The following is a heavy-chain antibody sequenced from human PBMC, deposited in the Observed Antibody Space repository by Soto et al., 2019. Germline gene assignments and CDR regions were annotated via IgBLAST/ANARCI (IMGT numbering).Heavy chain of an antibody. D-gene: IGHD3-22*01. V-gene: IGHV3-21*01. Sequence: ETLSLTCTVSGGSISSSSYYWGWIRQPPGKGLEWVSSISSSSYIYYADSVKGRFTISRDNAKNSLYLQMNSLRAEDTAVYYCARDAAPYYYDSSGYSYYFDYWGQGTLVTVSS. CDR2: ISSSSYI. CDR1: GGSISSSSYY. J-gene: IGHJ4*02. CDR3: ARDAAPYYYDSSGYSYYFDY.